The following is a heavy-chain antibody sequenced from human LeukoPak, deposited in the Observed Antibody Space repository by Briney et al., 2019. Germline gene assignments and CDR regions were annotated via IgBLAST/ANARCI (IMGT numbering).Heavy chain of an antibody. Sequence: GRSLRLSCAASGFTFDDYAMHWVRQAPGKGLEWVSGISWNSGSIGYADPVKGRFTISRDNAKNSLYLQMNSLRAEDTALYYCAKDISPRFGGVMVDWGQGTLVTVSS. J-gene: IGHJ4*02. CDR2: ISWNSGSI. V-gene: IGHV3-9*01. CDR1: GFTFDDYA. CDR3: AKDISPRFGGVMVD. D-gene: IGHD3-16*01.